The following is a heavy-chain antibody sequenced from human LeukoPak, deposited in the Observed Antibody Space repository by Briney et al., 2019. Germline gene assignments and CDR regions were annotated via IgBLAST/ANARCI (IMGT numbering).Heavy chain of an antibody. Sequence: SETLSLTCAVYGGSFSGYYWSWIRQPPGKGLEWIGEINHSGSTNYNPSLKSRVTISVDTSKNQFSLKLSSVTAADTAVYYCARGDYYGSGSYYLRFDYWGQGTLVTVSS. J-gene: IGHJ4*02. CDR3: ARGDYYGSGSYYLRFDY. D-gene: IGHD3-10*01. V-gene: IGHV4-34*01. CDR2: INHSGST. CDR1: GGSFSGYY.